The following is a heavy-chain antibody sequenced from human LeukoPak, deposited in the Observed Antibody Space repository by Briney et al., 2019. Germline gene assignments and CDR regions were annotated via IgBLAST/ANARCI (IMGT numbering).Heavy chain of an antibody. CDR3: ARDLWDTAPFGY. J-gene: IGHJ4*02. CDR2: ISYDGSNK. Sequence: GRSLRFSCAASGFTFSSYAMHRARQAPGKGLEWVAVISYDGSNKYYADSVKGRFTISRDNSKNTLYLQMNSLRAEDTAVYYCARDLWDTAPFGYWGQGTLVTVSS. D-gene: IGHD5-18*01. CDR1: GFTFSSYA. V-gene: IGHV3-30-3*01.